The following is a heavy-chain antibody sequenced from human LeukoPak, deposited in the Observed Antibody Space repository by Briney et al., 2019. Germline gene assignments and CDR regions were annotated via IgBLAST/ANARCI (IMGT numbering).Heavy chain of an antibody. J-gene: IGHJ4*02. D-gene: IGHD3-3*01. CDR2: IVVGSGNT. V-gene: IGHV1-58*02. CDR3: AAGAYYDFWSGSSSIDFDY. CDR1: GFTFTSSA. Sequence: SVKVSCKASGFTFTSSAMQWVRQARGQRLEWIGWIVVGSGNTNYAQKFQERVTITRDMSTSTAYMELSSLRSEDTAVHYCAAGAYYDFWSGSSSIDFDYWGQGTLVTVSS.